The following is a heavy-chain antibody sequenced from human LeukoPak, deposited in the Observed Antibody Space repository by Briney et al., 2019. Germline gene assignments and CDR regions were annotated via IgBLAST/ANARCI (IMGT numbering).Heavy chain of an antibody. V-gene: IGHV1-2*02. CDR3: ARLIIVGATWYYGMDV. CDR2: INPNSGGT. Sequence: ASVKVSCKASGYTFTGYYMHWVRQAPRQGLEWMGWINPNSGGTNYAQKFQGRVTMTRDTSISTAYMELSRLRSDDTAVYYCARLIIVGATWYYGMDVWGQGTTVTVSS. J-gene: IGHJ6*02. D-gene: IGHD1-26*01. CDR1: GYTFTGYY.